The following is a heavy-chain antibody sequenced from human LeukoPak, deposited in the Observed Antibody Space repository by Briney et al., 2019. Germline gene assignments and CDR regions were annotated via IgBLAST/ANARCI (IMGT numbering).Heavy chain of an antibody. J-gene: IGHJ4*02. D-gene: IGHD5-18*01. V-gene: IGHV3-23*01. Sequence: GGSLRLSCAASGFTFSSYAMSWVRQAPGKGLEWVSTISGSRGSTYYADSVKGRFTISRDNSKNTLYLRMSSLRAEDTAVYYCATYYTTMARYFDYWGQGTLVTVSS. CDR1: GFTFSSYA. CDR3: ATYYTTMARYFDY. CDR2: ISGSRGST.